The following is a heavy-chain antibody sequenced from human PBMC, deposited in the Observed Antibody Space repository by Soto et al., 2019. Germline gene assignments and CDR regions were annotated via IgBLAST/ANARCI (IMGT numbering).Heavy chain of an antibody. D-gene: IGHD2-2*01. J-gene: IGHJ6*02. CDR3: ARDERWWGYCSITSCPPPKPNLSRYYGMDV. CDR1: GGTFSSYA. V-gene: IGHV1-69*13. CDR2: IIPIFGTA. Sequence: GASVKVSCKASGGTFSSYAISWVRQAPGQGLEWMGGIIPIFGTANYAQKFQGRVTITADESTSTAYMELSSLRSEDTAVYYCARDERWWGYCSITSCPPPKPNLSRYYGMDVWGQGTTVTVSS.